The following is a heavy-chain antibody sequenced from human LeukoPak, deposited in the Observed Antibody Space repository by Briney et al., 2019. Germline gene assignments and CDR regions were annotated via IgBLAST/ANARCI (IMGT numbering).Heavy chain of an antibody. CDR3: ASVGYDSSGYYYLGDPFDAFDI. Sequence: PGGSLRLSCAASGFTFSSYWMSWIRQAPGKGLEWVSYISSSGSTIYYADSVKGRFTISRDNAKNSLYLQMNSLRAEDTAVYYCASVGYDSSGYYYLGDPFDAFDIWGQGTMVTVSS. D-gene: IGHD3-22*01. CDR2: ISSSGSTI. CDR1: GFTFSSYW. V-gene: IGHV3-11*04. J-gene: IGHJ3*02.